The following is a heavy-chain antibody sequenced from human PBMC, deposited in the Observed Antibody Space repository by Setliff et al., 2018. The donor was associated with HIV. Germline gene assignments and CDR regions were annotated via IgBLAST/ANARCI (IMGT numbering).Heavy chain of an antibody. CDR1: GFTFNSYG. V-gene: IGHV3-30*12. J-gene: IGHJ4*02. D-gene: IGHD6-19*01. CDR3: TLWVAGTFDY. Sequence: PGGSLRLSCTASGFTFNSYGMHWVRQAPGKGLEWVAVISYDGSNKYYADSVKGRFTISRDNSKNTLYLQMNSLRAEDTAVYYCTLWVAGTFDYWGQGTLVTVSS. CDR2: ISYDGSNK.